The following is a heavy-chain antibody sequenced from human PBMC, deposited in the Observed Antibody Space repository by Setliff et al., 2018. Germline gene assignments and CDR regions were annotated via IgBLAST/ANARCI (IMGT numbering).Heavy chain of an antibody. CDR2: ISAYNGNT. J-gene: IGHJ3*02. Sequence: ASVKVSCKASGYTFISYGISWVRQAPGQGLEWMGWISAYNGNTNYAQKLQGRVTMTTDTSTSTAYMGLRSLRSDDTAVYYCARVLFHCSSTSCYLDAFDIWGQGTMVTV. CDR1: GYTFISYG. D-gene: IGHD2-2*01. V-gene: IGHV1-18*01. CDR3: ARVLFHCSSTSCYLDAFDI.